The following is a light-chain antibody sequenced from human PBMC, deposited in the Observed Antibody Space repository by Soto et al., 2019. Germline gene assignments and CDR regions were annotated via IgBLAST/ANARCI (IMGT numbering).Light chain of an antibody. CDR1: HNVNSW. J-gene: IGKJ1*01. CDR3: QQYKSYSEA. Sequence: DIQMTQSPSIVSASVGDRVTLTCRASHNVNSWLAWYQQRPGRAPYLLIYDASSLQSGVPSRFSGSGYGTEFTLSISSLQPDDFASYYCQQYKSYSEAFGQGTKVDIK. V-gene: IGKV1-5*01. CDR2: DAS.